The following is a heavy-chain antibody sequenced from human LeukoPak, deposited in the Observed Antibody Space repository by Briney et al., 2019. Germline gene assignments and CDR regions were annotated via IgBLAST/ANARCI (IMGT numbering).Heavy chain of an antibody. V-gene: IGHV3-64*01. CDR1: RFTFSSYA. CDR3: ARGGDLISPRYYYYGMDV. J-gene: IGHJ6*02. CDR2: ISSNGGST. D-gene: IGHD3-16*01. Sequence: GGSLRLSCAASRFTFSSYAMHWVRQAPGKGLEYGSSISSNGGSTYYANSVKGRFTISRDNSKNTLYLQMGSLRAEDMAVYYCARGGDLISPRYYYYGMDVWGQGTTVTVSS.